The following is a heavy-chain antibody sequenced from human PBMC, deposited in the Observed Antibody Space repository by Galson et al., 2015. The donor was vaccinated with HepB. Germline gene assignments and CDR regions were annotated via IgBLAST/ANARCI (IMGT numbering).Heavy chain of an antibody. CDR2: IHYSGST. J-gene: IGHJ4*02. Sequence: ETLSLTCTVSGGSVNSGSHYWSWIRQPPGEGLEWIGHIHYSGSTNYNSPLMSRVTIAIDTSKNQFSLKLSSVTDADTAMYYCARTDRDGYNKRGFDYWGQGTLVTISS. CDR1: GGSVNSGSHY. CDR3: ARTDRDGYNKRGFDY. V-gene: IGHV4-61*01. D-gene: IGHD5-24*01.